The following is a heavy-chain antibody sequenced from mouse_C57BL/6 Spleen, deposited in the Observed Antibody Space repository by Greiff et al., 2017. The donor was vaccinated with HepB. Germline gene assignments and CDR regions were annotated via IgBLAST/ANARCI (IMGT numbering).Heavy chain of an antibody. Sequence: EVQVVESGGGLVKPGGSLKLSCAASGFTFSSYAMSWVRQTPEKRLEWVATISDGGSYTYYPDNVKGRFTISRDNAKNNLYLQMSHLKSEDTAMYYCARGITTVVAYYAMDYWGQGTLVTVSS. CDR1: GFTFSSYA. D-gene: IGHD1-1*01. CDR3: ARGITTVVAYYAMDY. CDR2: ISDGGSYT. J-gene: IGHJ4*01. V-gene: IGHV5-4*01.